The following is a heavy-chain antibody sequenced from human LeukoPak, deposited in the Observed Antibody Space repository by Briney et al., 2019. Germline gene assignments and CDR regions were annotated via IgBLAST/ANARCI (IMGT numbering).Heavy chain of an antibody. V-gene: IGHV3-30*02. CDR2: IRYDGSNK. J-gene: IGHJ4*02. Sequence: PGGSLRLSCAVSGFTFSNYGMLWVRQAPGKGLEGVALIRYDGSNKYYADSVKGRFNISRDISKNTLYLQMNSLRAEDTALYYCAKDKGGARIYFDYWGQGTLVTVS. CDR1: GFTFSNYG. CDR3: AKDKGGARIYFDY. D-gene: IGHD1-26*01.